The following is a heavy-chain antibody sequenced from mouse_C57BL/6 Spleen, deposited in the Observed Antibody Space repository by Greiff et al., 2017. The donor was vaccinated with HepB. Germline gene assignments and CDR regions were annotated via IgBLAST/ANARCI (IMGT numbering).Heavy chain of an antibody. CDR3: ARTDSSGYWFAY. V-gene: IGHV1-64*01. Sequence: VQLVESGAELVKPGASVKLSCKASGYTFTSYWMHWVKQRPGQGLEWIGMIHPNSGSTNYNEKFKSKATLTVDKSSSTAYMQLSSLTSEDSAVYYGARTDSSGYWFAYWGQGTLVTVSA. CDR2: IHPNSGST. J-gene: IGHJ3*01. CDR1: GYTFTSYW. D-gene: IGHD3-2*02.